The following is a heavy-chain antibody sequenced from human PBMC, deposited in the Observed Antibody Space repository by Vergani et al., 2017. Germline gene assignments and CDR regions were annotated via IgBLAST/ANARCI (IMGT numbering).Heavy chain of an antibody. J-gene: IGHJ5*02. V-gene: IGHV4-39*01. D-gene: IGHD6-19*01. CDR1: GASLRSSNYY. Sequence: QLPLQESGPGLVKPSATLSLTCSVSGASLRSSNYYWGWIRQPPGKGLEWIASIYYSGSTYYNPSLKSRVTISVDTSKNQFSLKLSSVTAADTAVYFCARHSTVEWLVKLGWIAPWGQGILVTVSS. CDR2: IYYSGST. CDR3: ARHSTVEWLVKLGWIAP.